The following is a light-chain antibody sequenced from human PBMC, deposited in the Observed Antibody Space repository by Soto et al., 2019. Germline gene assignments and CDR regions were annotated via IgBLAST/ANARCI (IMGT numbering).Light chain of an antibody. Sequence: ITCGASQSISSWLAWYQQKPGKAPRLLIYDASSLESGFPSRFSGSGSGTEFTLTITSLQPDDFATYYCQQYNSYPWTFGQGTKVDIK. CDR3: QQYNSYPWT. V-gene: IGKV1-5*01. CDR2: DAS. J-gene: IGKJ1*01. CDR1: QSISSW.